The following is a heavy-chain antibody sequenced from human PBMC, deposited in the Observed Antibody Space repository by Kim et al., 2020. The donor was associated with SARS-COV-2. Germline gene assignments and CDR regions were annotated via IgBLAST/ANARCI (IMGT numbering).Heavy chain of an antibody. Sequence: GGSLRLSCAASGFTFSSYWMSWVRQAPGKGLEWVANIKQDGSEKYYVDSVKGRFTISIDNAKNSLYLQMNSLRAEDTAVYYCARDQGTYSSSGGLDPWGQGTLVTVSS. J-gene: IGHJ5*02. CDR2: IKQDGSEK. D-gene: IGHD6-13*01. V-gene: IGHV3-7*03. CDR3: ARDQGTYSSSGGLDP. CDR1: GFTFSSYW.